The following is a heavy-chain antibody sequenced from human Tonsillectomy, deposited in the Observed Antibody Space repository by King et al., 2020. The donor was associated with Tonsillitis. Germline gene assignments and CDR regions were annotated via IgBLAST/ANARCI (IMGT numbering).Heavy chain of an antibody. Sequence: VQLVESGGGLVQPGGSLRLSCAASGFTFRSYAMSWVRQAPGKGLEWVSGISGSGGSTYSADSVKGRFTIYRDNSKNTLFLQMHSLRVEDTAVYYCENDQVATVPRDAFDFLVQATKVAVSS. V-gene: IGHV3-23*04. CDR2: ISGSGGST. D-gene: IGHD5-12*01. CDR1: GFTFRSYA. CDR3: ENDQVATVPRDAFDF. J-gene: IGHJ3*01.